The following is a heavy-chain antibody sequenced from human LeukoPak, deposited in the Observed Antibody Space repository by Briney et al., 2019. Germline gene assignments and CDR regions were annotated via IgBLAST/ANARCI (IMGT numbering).Heavy chain of an antibody. CDR3: ARDLEEGLLKVATYAFDI. CDR1: GYTFTSYG. V-gene: IGHV1-18*01. D-gene: IGHD5-12*01. CDR2: ISAYNSNT. J-gene: IGHJ3*02. Sequence: ASVKVSCKASGYTFTSYGISWVRQAPGQGLEWMGWISAYNSNTNYAQKLQGRVTMTTDTSTSTAYMELRSLRSDDTAVYYCARDLEEGLLKVATYAFDIWGQGTMVTVSS.